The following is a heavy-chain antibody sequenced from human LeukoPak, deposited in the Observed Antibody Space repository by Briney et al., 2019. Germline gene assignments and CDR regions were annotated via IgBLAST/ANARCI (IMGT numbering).Heavy chain of an antibody. V-gene: IGHV3-21*01. J-gene: IGHJ4*02. D-gene: IGHD3-10*01. CDR3: ARAEYGSGSYLHSLAIDY. CDR1: GFTFSSYS. Sequence: GGSLRLSCAASGFTFSSYSMNWVRQAPGKGLEWVSSISSSSSYIYYADSVKGRFTISRDNAKNSLYLQMNSLRAEDTAVYYCARAEYGSGSYLHSLAIDYWGQGTLVTVSS. CDR2: ISSSSSYI.